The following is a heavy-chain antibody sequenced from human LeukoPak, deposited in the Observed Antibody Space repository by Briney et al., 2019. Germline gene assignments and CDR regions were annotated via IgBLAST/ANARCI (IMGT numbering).Heavy chain of an antibody. D-gene: IGHD2-21*02. J-gene: IGHJ4*02. CDR3: ARDLIGGDVDFDY. CDR1: GYTFTKYC. Sequence: GASVKVSCKTSGYTFTKYCIFWVRQAPGQGLEWVGWISGNDGNTNYAQKLQGGVTTTTDTSTSTAYMELGSLTSDDTAAYYCARDLIGGDVDFDYWGQGTLVSVSS. V-gene: IGHV1-18*01. CDR2: ISGNDGNT.